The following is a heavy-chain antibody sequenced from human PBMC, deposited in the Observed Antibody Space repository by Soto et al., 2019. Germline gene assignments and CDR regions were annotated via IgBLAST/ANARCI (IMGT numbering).Heavy chain of an antibody. J-gene: IGHJ3*02. CDR1: GGTFSSYA. CDR2: IIPIFGTA. D-gene: IGHD2-15*01. V-gene: IGHV1-69*01. CDR3: ARDLGVVVVAANDAFDI. Sequence: QVQLVQSGAEVKKPGSSVKVSCKASGGTFSSYAISWVRQAPGQGLEWMGGIIPIFGTANYAQKFQGRVTITADESTSTAYMELSSLRSEDTAVYYCARDLGVVVVAANDAFDIWGQGTMVTVSS.